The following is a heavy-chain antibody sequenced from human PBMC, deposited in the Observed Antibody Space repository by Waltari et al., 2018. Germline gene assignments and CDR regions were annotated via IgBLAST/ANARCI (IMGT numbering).Heavy chain of an antibody. J-gene: IGHJ4*02. CDR2: INRDGTQT. D-gene: IGHD6-19*01. Sequence: DVQLVESGEDSVQCGGSLRLSCASSGVFFRTYWIHWVRQFPGKGLVWVSLINRDGTQTRYADSVKGRFTISRDNAKNTVFLQMNNLRAEDTAVYYCVRAEAGVGYDYWGQGTLVSVSS. CDR3: VRAEAGVGYDY. CDR1: GVFFRTYW. V-gene: IGHV3-74*01.